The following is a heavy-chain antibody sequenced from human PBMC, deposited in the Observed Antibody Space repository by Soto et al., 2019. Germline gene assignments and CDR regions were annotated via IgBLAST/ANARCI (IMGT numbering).Heavy chain of an antibody. D-gene: IGHD6-13*01. CDR2: ISAYNGNT. CDR3: ARVLGQLQQQLAPDY. J-gene: IGHJ4*02. Sequence: ASVKVSCKASGYTFTSYGISWVRQAPGQGLEWMGWISAYNGNTNYAQKLQGRVTMTTDTSTSTAYMELRSLRSDDTAAYYCARVLGQLQQQLAPDYWGQGTLVTVSS. V-gene: IGHV1-18*04. CDR1: GYTFTSYG.